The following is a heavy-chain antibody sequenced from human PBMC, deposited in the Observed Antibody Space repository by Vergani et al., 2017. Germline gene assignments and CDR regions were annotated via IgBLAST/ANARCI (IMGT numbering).Heavy chain of an antibody. Sequence: EVQLLESGGGLVQPGGSLRLSCAASGFTFSSYAMTWVRQAPGKGLEWVSTISGSGISTYYADSVKGRFTISRDNSKNTLYLQINSLRAEDTAVYYCAKLPYGDPRSDAFDIWGQGTMVIVSS. CDR1: GFTFSSYA. V-gene: IGHV3-23*01. J-gene: IGHJ3*02. CDR2: ISGSGIST. D-gene: IGHD4-17*01. CDR3: AKLPYGDPRSDAFDI.